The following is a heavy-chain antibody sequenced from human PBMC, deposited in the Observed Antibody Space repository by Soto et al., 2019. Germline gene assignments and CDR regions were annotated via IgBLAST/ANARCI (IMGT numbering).Heavy chain of an antibody. Sequence: QVHLVQSGAEVKKPGASVKVSCKGSGYTFTSYGITWVRQAPGKGLDWRGWISAHNGNPNYAQKLQGRVTVTRDTSTSTAYMELRSLRSDDTAVYYCARGRYGDYWGQGALVTVSS. J-gene: IGHJ4*02. CDR2: ISAHNGNP. CDR1: GYTFTSYG. V-gene: IGHV1-18*01. CDR3: ARGRYGDY. D-gene: IGHD1-1*01.